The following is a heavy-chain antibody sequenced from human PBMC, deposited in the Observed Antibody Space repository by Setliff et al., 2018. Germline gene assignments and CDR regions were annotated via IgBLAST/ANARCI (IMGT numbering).Heavy chain of an antibody. J-gene: IGHJ6*03. V-gene: IGHV4-38-2*02. CDR2: ILFSGDT. Sequence: SETLSLTCAVSGYSISSGFSWVWIRQSPGKGLEWIGRILFSGDTYYNPSLNSRLTISADTSKNQFSLNLSSVTAADTAVYYCARDNRARHYMDVWGKGTTVTVSS. CDR3: ARDNRARHYMDV. D-gene: IGHD3-10*01. CDR1: GYSISSGFS.